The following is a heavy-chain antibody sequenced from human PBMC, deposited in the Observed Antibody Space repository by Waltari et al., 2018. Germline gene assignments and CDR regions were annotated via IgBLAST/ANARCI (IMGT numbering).Heavy chain of an antibody. CDR3: ARDQWELGSLFDY. CDR1: GFTFSSYS. V-gene: IGHV3-21*01. CDR2: ISSGRRYI. Sequence: EVQLVESGGGLVKPGGSLRLSCAASGFTFSSYSMNWVRQAPGQGLWWCSSISSGRRYIYHAYSVKGRFTISRDNAKNSLYLQMNSLRAEDTAVYYCARDQWELGSLFDYWGQGTLVTVSS. J-gene: IGHJ4*02. D-gene: IGHD1-26*01.